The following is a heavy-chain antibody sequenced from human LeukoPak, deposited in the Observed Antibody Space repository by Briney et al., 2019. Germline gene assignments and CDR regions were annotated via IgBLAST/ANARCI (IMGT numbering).Heavy chain of an antibody. J-gene: IGHJ6*02. CDR3: ARDRVVPAAIVYYYGMDV. Sequence: GGSLRLSCAASGFTFSSYEMNWVRQAPGKGLGWVSYIXXSGSTIYYADSVKGRFTISRDNAKNSLYLQVNSLRAEDTAVYYCARDRVVPAAIVYYYGMDVWGQGTTVTVSS. D-gene: IGHD2-2*02. CDR1: GFTFSSYE. CDR2: IXXSGSTI. V-gene: IGHV3-48*03.